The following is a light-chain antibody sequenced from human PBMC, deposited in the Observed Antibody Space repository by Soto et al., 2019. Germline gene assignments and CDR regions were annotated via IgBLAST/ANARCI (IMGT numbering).Light chain of an antibody. Sequence: ETVMTQSPATLSVSPGERATLSCRASQSVRSNLAWYQQKPGQSPRLLIYGASTRATGIPARFSGSGSGTQFTLTISSLQSEDFAVYYCQQYNNWPPAWTFGQGTKVDIK. J-gene: IGKJ1*01. CDR3: QQYNNWPPAWT. CDR2: GAS. V-gene: IGKV3-15*01. CDR1: QSVRSN.